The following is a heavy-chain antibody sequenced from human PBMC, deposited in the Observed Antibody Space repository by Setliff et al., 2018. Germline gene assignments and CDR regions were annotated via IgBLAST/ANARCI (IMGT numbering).Heavy chain of an antibody. D-gene: IGHD3-10*01. V-gene: IGHV3-48*03. CDR1: GFTFNKYW. CDR3: ARDGVFYAMDF. CDR2: ISGAGTTV. Sequence: GGSLRLSCAASGFTFNKYWMTWVRQVPGKGLEWLSKISGAGTTVYYADSVRGRFTISRDNAKNSLYLQMNSLRAEDSAVYYCARDGVFYAMDFWGQGTTVTVS. J-gene: IGHJ6*02.